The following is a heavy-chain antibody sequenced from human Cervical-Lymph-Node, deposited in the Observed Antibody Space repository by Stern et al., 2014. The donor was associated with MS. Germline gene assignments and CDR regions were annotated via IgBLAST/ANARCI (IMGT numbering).Heavy chain of an antibody. CDR2: IWSGGSNK. CDR1: GFIFSSVG. J-gene: IGHJ6*02. Sequence: VQLVESGGGVVQPGTSLRLSCAASGFIFSSVGIHWVRQAPGKGLEWVAVIWSGGSNKYYVDSGKGRFTISRDNSKNTVYLQMNSLRAEDTAVYYCARDGSFGMDVWGQGTTVTVSS. CDR3: ARDGSFGMDV. D-gene: IGHD2-15*01. V-gene: IGHV3-33*01.